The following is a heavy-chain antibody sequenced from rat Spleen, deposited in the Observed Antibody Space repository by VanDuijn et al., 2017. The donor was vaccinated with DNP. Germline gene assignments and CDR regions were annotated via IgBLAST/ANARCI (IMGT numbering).Heavy chain of an antibody. J-gene: IGHJ4*01. CDR3: ARQTYYDGSYPYTMDA. CDR2: ISYDGSST. Sequence: EVQLVESGGGLVQPGRSLKLSCAASGFTFSDYNMAWVRQAPKKGLEWVATISYDGSSTYYRDSVKGRFTISRDNAKSTLYLQMDSLRSEDTATYYCARQTYYDGSYPYTMDAWGQGTSVTVSS. V-gene: IGHV5-7*01. CDR1: GFTFSDYN. D-gene: IGHD1-12*02.